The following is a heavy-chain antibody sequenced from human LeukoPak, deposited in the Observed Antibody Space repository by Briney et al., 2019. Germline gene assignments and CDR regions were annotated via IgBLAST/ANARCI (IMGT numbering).Heavy chain of an antibody. V-gene: IGHV3-23*01. CDR2: TSGSGGST. D-gene: IGHD3-16*01. CDR1: GFTFSSCA. CDR3: ARDQSSPYVS. Sequence: GGSLILSFAASGFTFSSCAMSWVRQAPGKGLEWVSGTSGSGGSTYYADSVKGRFTISRGNAKNSLYLQMNSLRAEDTAVYYCARDQSSPYVSWGQGTLVTVSS. J-gene: IGHJ4*02.